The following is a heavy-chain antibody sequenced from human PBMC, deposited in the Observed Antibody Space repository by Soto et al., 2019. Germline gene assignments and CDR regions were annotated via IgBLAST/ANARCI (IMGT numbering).Heavy chain of an antibody. V-gene: IGHV4-34*01. CDR2: INHSGST. Sequence: SETLSLTCAVYGGSFSGYYWSWIRQPPGKGLEWIGEINHSGSTNYNPSLKSRVTISVDTSKNQFSLKLSSVTAADTAVYYCASSPGYSSNRDWFDPWGQGTLVTVSS. J-gene: IGHJ5*02. CDR1: GGSFSGYY. CDR3: ASSPGYSSNRDWFDP. D-gene: IGHD6-13*01.